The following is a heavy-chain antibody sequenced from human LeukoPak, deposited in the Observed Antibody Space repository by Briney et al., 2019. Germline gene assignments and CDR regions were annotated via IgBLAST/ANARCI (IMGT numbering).Heavy chain of an antibody. V-gene: IGHV3-23*01. CDR2: ISGSGGTT. CDR1: GFIFSSYA. CDR3: AKGREAVAGPFDY. J-gene: IGHJ4*02. D-gene: IGHD6-19*01. Sequence: GGSLRLSCAASGFIFSSYAMSWVRQAPGKGLEWVSAISGSGGTTYYADAVKGRFTISRDNSKNTLYLQMNSLRAEDTAVYYCAKGREAVAGPFDYWGQGTLVTVSS.